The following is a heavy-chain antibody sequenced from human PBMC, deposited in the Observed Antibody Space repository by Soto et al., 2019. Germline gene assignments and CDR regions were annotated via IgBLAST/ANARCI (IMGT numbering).Heavy chain of an antibody. D-gene: IGHD3-10*01. CDR3: ASERVLLWFGELPAIDY. V-gene: IGHV4-39*01. Sequence: PSETLSLTCTVSGGSISSSSYYWGWIRQPPGKGLEWIGSIYYSGSTYYNPSLKSRVTISVDTSKNQFSLKLSSVTAADTAVYYCASERVLLWFGELPAIDYWGQGTLVTVSS. CDR2: IYYSGST. J-gene: IGHJ4*02. CDR1: GGSISSSSYY.